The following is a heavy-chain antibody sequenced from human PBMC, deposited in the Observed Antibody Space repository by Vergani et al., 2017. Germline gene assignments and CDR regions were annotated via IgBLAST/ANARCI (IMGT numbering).Heavy chain of an antibody. CDR2: ISYDGSNK. J-gene: IGHJ6*03. CDR3: ARDLVGSRSNYYYYYMDV. Sequence: QVQLVESGGGVVQPGRSLRLSCAASGFTFSSYAMHWVRQAPGKGLEWVAVISYDGSNKYYADSVKGRFTISRDNSKNTLYLQMNSLRAEDTAVYYCARDLVGSRSNYYYYYMDVWGKGTTVTVSS. V-gene: IGHV3-30*01. D-gene: IGHD2-15*01. CDR1: GFTFSSYA.